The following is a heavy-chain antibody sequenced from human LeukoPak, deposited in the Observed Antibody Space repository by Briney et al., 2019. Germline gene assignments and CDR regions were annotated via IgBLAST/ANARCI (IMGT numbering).Heavy chain of an antibody. J-gene: IGHJ4*02. CDR3: AKEGVSSGYYFDG. V-gene: IGHV3-23*01. CDR1: GVTFSNYD. D-gene: IGHD6-13*01. CDR2: ISGSGGAT. Sequence: GGTLRLSCAASGVTFSNYDKNWVRHAPGKGLEWVSAISGSGGATYYADSVRGRFPISRDNPTNTLYLQMKRRRAADTTVLYCAKEGVSSGYYFDGWGQGTLVT.